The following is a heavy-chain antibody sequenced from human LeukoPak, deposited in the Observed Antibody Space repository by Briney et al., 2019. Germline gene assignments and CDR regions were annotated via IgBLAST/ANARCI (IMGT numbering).Heavy chain of an antibody. CDR3: ARGPNSSGWYGY. Sequence: ASVKVSCKASGYTFTSYGISWVRQAPGQGLGWLGWISAYNDNTNYAQKLQGRVTMTTDTSTSTAYMELRSLRSDDTAVYYCARGPNSSGWYGYWGQGTLVTVSS. CDR1: GYTFTSYG. J-gene: IGHJ4*02. V-gene: IGHV1-18*01. CDR2: ISAYNDNT. D-gene: IGHD6-19*01.